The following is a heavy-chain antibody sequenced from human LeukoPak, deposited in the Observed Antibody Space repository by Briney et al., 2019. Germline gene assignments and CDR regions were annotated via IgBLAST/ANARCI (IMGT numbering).Heavy chain of an antibody. CDR3: AKNGDRGAYCSGGSCYPYYYYYMDV. CDR1: GFTFSSYA. V-gene: IGHV3-23*01. J-gene: IGHJ6*03. D-gene: IGHD2-15*01. Sequence: PGGSLRLSCAASGFTFSSYAMSWVRQAPGKGLEWVSAISGTGGSTYYADSVKGRFTISRDNSKNTLSLQMNSLRAEDTATYYCAKNGDRGAYCSGGSCYPYYYYYMDVWGKGTTVTISS. CDR2: ISGTGGST.